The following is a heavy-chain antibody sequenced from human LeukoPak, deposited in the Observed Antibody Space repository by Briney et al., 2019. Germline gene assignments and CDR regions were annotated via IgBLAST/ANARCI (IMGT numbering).Heavy chain of an antibody. CDR3: ARGGPDSSDYSSLFDY. CDR2: INSDGSSR. V-gene: IGHV3-74*01. J-gene: IGHJ4*02. D-gene: IGHD3-22*01. Sequence: GGSLRLSCAASGFTFSNYWMSWVRQAPGKGLVWVSRINSDGSSRHYADSVKGRLTISRDNAKNTLHLQMTSLRAEDTAVYYCARGGPDSSDYSSLFDYWGRGILVTVS. CDR1: GFTFSNYW.